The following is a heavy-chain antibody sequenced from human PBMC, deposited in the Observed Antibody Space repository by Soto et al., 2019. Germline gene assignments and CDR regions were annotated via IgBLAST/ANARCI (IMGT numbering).Heavy chain of an antibody. J-gene: IGHJ6*02. D-gene: IGHD3-3*01. CDR1: GGTFSSYA. V-gene: IGHV1-69*06. Sequence: SVKVSCKASGGTFSSYAISWVRQAPGQGLEWMGGIIPIFGTANYAQKFQGRVTITADKSTSTAYMELSSLRSEDTAVYYCARVGITIFGVVIPGYYYYGMDVWGQGTTVTAP. CDR3: ARVGITIFGVVIPGYYYYGMDV. CDR2: IIPIFGTA.